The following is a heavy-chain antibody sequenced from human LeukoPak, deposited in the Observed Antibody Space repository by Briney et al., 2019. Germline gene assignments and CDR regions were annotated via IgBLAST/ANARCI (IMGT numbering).Heavy chain of an antibody. CDR3: ARARVPIAAAGLYYFDY. CDR2: IKPDSGSS. CDR1: GSTFTAYY. V-gene: IGHV1-2*02. Sequence: GASVKVSCKASGSTFTAYYIHWLRQAPGQGPEWMGWIKPDSGSSHYAQKFQGRVTMTRDTSSNSAYMDLTRLKSDDTAVYYCARARVPIAAAGLYYFDYWGQGALVTVSS. J-gene: IGHJ4*02. D-gene: IGHD6-13*01.